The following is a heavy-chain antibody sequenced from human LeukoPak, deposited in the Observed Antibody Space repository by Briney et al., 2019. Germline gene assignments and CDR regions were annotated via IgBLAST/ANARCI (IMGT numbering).Heavy chain of an antibody. CDR1: GFTLTSYA. CDR2: ISGGGGST. Sequence: GGSLRLSCAASGFTLTSYAMTWVRQAPGKGLEWVSAISGGGGSTDYADSVSGRFTVSRDNSKNTLYLQMNSLRAEDTAVYYCAKVVNHYYDSSFDYWGQGTLVTVSS. V-gene: IGHV3-23*01. CDR3: AKVVNHYYDSSFDY. J-gene: IGHJ4*02. D-gene: IGHD3-22*01.